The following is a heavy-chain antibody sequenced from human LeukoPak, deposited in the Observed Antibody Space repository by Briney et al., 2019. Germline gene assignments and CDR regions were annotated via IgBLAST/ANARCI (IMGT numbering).Heavy chain of an antibody. D-gene: IGHD2-2*01. V-gene: IGHV3-23*01. CDR1: GFTFSSYA. J-gene: IGHJ4*02. CDR3: AKEDCISTSCYVPLDY. CDR2: SSGSGGTT. Sequence: GGSLRLSCAASGFTFSSYAMSWVRQAPGKGLEWVSGSSGSGGTTYYADSVKGRFTISRDNSKNTLYLQMNSLRAEDTAVYYCAKEDCISTSCYVPLDYWGQGALVTVSS.